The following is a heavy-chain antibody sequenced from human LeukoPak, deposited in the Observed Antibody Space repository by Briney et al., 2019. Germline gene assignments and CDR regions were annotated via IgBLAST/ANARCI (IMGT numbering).Heavy chain of an antibody. J-gene: IGHJ4*02. Sequence: SETLSLTCSVSGGSISLSYYYWGWIRQPPGKALEWIGSVYYSGTTSYNPSLKSRVTISVDMSKNHFSLRLSSVTAADTAMYYCARGTLYSGWSYYFXXWXXXSXVT. CDR1: GGSISLSYYY. V-gene: IGHV4-39*07. D-gene: IGHD6-19*01. CDR3: ARGTLYSGWSYYFXX. CDR2: VYYSGTT.